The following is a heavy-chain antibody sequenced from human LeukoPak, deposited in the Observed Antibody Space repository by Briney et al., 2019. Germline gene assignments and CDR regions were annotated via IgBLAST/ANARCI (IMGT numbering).Heavy chain of an antibody. D-gene: IGHD6-13*01. V-gene: IGHV1-46*01. CDR2: INPSDGNT. J-gene: IGHJ4*02. CDR1: GYSFTSYY. Sequence: ASVKVSCKASGYSFTSYYMHWVRQAPGQGLEWMGIINPSDGNTDYAQKFQGRITMTRDTSTSTVYMELSSLRSEDTAVYYCARDWKGTSSWYYFDYWGQGTLVTVFS. CDR3: ARDWKGTSSWYYFDY.